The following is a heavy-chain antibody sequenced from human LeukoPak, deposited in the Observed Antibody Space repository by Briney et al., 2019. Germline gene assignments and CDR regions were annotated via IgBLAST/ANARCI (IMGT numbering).Heavy chain of an antibody. CDR1: GFAFSSFW. Sequence: GGSLRLSCTASGFAFSSFWMHWVRQAPGKGLVWVSRINSYGSSTTYADSVKGRFTISRDNAKNSLYLQMNSLRAEDTAVYYCARGIAVAGTHYYYGMDVWGQGTTVTVSS. J-gene: IGHJ6*02. CDR3: ARGIAVAGTHYYYGMDV. V-gene: IGHV3-74*03. D-gene: IGHD6-19*01. CDR2: INSYGSST.